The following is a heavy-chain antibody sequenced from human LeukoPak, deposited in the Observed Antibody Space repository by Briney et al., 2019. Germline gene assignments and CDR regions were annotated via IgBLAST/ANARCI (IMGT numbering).Heavy chain of an antibody. J-gene: IGHJ6*02. Sequence: GGSLRLSCAASGFTFSSNYMSWVRQAPGKGLEGGSVIYSGGSTYYSDSVKGRFTISRDNSKNTLYLQMNSLRAEDTAVYYCARDLRYYDSSGYSYYYGMDVWGQGTTVTVSS. CDR2: IYSGGST. CDR1: GFTFSSNY. V-gene: IGHV3-66*01. CDR3: ARDLRYYDSSGYSYYYGMDV. D-gene: IGHD3-22*01.